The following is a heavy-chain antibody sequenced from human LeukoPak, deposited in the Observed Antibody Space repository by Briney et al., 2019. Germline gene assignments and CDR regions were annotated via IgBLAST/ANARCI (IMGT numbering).Heavy chain of an antibody. CDR1: EFTFSSYW. J-gene: IGHJ4*02. V-gene: IGHV3-7*01. CDR3: ARDSVGSSWFDY. CDR2: IKQDGSEK. D-gene: IGHD6-13*01. Sequence: GGSLRLSCAASEFTFSSYWMSWVRQAPGKGLEWVANIKQDGSEKYYVDSVKGRFTISRDNAKNSLYLQMNSLRAEDTAVYYCARDSVGSSWFDYWGQGTLVTVSS.